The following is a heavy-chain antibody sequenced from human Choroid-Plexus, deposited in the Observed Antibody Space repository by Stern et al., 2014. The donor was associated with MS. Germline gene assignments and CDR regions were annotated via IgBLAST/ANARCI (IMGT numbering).Heavy chain of an antibody. CDR1: GFTFGSCA. CDR3: AKDRQYLTYFFDH. D-gene: IGHD2/OR15-2a*01. Sequence: VHLVESGGGVVQPGRRLRLSCVASGFTFGSCAMHWVRQAPGKGLEWVAGVSYDGSNKYYADSVKGRFTISRDNSQNTLYMQMSSLRPEDTAVYYCAKDRQYLTYFFDHWGQGSLVTVSS. J-gene: IGHJ5*02. CDR2: VSYDGSNK. V-gene: IGHV3-30*18.